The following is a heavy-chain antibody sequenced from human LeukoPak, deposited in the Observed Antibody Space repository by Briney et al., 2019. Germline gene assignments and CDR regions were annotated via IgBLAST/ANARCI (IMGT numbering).Heavy chain of an antibody. CDR1: GYTFTGYY. Sequence: ASVKVSCKASGYTFTGYYMHWVRQAPGQGLEWMGWINPNSGGTNYAQKFQGRVTMTRDTSISTAYMELSRLRSDDTAVYYCARDKYYDFWSGYSPRCCDLWGQGTLVTVSS. V-gene: IGHV1-2*02. CDR3: ARDKYYDFWSGYSPRCCDL. J-gene: IGHJ5*02. CDR2: INPNSGGT. D-gene: IGHD3-3*01.